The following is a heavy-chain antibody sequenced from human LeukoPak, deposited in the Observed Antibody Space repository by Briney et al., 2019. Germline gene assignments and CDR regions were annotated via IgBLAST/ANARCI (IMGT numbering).Heavy chain of an antibody. CDR2: MNPNSGNT. V-gene: IGHV1-8*02. D-gene: IGHD3-22*01. Sequence: ASVKVSCKASGYTFTSYAMNWVRQAPGQGLEWMGWMNPNSGNTGYAQKFQGRVTMTRDTSTSTVYMELSSLRSEDTAVYYCAIPTRYYDSSGYFDYWGQGTLVTVSS. J-gene: IGHJ4*02. CDR3: AIPTRYYDSSGYFDY. CDR1: GYTFTSYA.